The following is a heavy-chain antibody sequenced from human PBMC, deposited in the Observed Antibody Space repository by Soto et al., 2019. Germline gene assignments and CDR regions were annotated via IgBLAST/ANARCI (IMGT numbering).Heavy chain of an antibody. D-gene: IGHD3-3*01. Sequence: GGSLRLSCAASGFTFSNAWMNWVRQAPGKGLEWVGRIKSKTDGGTTDYAAPVKGRFTISRGNSKNTLYLQMNSLRAEDTAVYYCAKDPLRFLEWLHFYGMDVWGQGTTVTVSS. CDR2: IKSKTDGGTT. CDR1: GFTFSNAW. V-gene: IGHV3-15*07. CDR3: AKDPLRFLEWLHFYGMDV. J-gene: IGHJ6*02.